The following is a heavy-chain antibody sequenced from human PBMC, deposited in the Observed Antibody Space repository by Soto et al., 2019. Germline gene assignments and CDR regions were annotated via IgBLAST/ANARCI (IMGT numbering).Heavy chain of an antibody. Sequence: GGSLRLSCAASGFTFSNHGMHWVRQAPGKGLEWVAVIWYDGSQKFYGDSVRGRFTISRDNSKNTVYLQMDSLRVEDMGLYFCVKDSCGGDCGDPGGFDYWGQGTLVTVSS. CDR2: IWYDGSQK. D-gene: IGHD2-21*02. V-gene: IGHV3-33*06. J-gene: IGHJ4*02. CDR3: VKDSCGGDCGDPGGFDY. CDR1: GFTFSNHG.